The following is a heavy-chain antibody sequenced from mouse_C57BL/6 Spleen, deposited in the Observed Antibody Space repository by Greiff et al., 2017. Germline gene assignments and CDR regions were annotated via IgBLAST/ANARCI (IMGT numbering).Heavy chain of an antibody. CDR3: ARHETGTVKGAMDY. V-gene: IGHV1-62-2*01. D-gene: IGHD4-1*01. CDR1: GYTFTEYT. Sequence: QVQLQQSGAELVKPGASVKLSCQASGYTFTEYTINWVKQRSGKGLVWIGRFYPGRGSIKYNEKLKDKATLTADKSYSTVYMALRRLTSEDSAVYCGARHETGTVKGAMDYWGQGTSVTVSS. CDR2: FYPGRGSI. J-gene: IGHJ4*01.